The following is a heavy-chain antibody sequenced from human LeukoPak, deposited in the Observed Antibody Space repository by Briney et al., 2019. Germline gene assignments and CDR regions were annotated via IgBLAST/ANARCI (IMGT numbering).Heavy chain of an antibody. D-gene: IGHD3-16*01. Sequence: GGSLRLSCAASGFTFSSYGMHWVRQAPGKGLEWVAFIRYDGSNKYYADSVKGRFTISRDNSKNTLYLQMNSLRAEDTAVYYCAKDSVWGEITYYFDYWGQGTLVTVSS. CDR2: IRYDGSNK. CDR3: AKDSVWGEITYYFDY. V-gene: IGHV3-30*02. CDR1: GFTFSSYG. J-gene: IGHJ4*02.